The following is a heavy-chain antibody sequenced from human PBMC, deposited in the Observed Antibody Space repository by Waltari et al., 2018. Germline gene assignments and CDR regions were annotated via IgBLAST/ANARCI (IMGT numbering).Heavy chain of an antibody. V-gene: IGHV4-59*08. CDR2: RRNTGAT. J-gene: IGHJ4*02. CDR3: ARLPTKYFDSLGWGFFDQ. Sequence: HVQLQESGPGLVKPSETLSLTCSVPGDFPSDDPWTWIRQAPGKGLEWIAYRRNTGATKCTPSLESRVTLSADTSKKQFSLRLTSVTAADTAVYFCARLPTKYFDSLGWGFFDQWGQGILVTVSS. CDR1: GDFPSDDP. D-gene: IGHD3-9*01.